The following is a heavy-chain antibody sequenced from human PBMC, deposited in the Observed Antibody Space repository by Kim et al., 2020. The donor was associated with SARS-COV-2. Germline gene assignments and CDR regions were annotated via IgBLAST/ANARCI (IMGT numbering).Heavy chain of an antibody. Sequence: GGSLRLSCAASGFTSSSYDMHWVRQATGKGLEWVSAIGTAGDTYYPGSVKGRFTISRENAKNSLYLQMNSLRAGDTAVYYCARGFDSFGESIGDYYYGMDVWGQGTTVTVSS. CDR1: GFTSSSYD. CDR2: IGTAGDT. CDR3: ARGFDSFGESIGDYYYGMDV. V-gene: IGHV3-13*04. D-gene: IGHD3-10*01. J-gene: IGHJ6*02.